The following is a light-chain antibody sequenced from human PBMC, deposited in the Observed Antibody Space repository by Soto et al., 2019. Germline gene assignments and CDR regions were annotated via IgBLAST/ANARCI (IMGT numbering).Light chain of an antibody. CDR2: GNS. CDR1: ISNIGAGYD. CDR3: QSYDSSLSGSGVV. J-gene: IGLJ2*01. Sequence: QSVLTQPPSVSGAPGQRVTISCTGSISNIGAGYDVHWYQQLPGTAPKLPIYGNSNRPSGVPDRFSGSKSGTSASLAITGLQAEDEADYYCQSYDSSLSGSGVVFGGGTKLTVL. V-gene: IGLV1-40*01.